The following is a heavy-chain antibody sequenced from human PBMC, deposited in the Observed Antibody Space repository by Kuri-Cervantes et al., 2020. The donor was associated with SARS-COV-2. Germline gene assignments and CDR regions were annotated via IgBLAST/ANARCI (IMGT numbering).Heavy chain of an antibody. V-gene: IGHV3-11*03. CDR2: ISSSSYT. Sequence: GGSLRLSCAASGFTFSDYYMSWIRQAPGKGLEWVSYISSSSYTNYADSVKGRFTISRDNAKNSLYLQMNSLRAEDTAVYYCARTGLPGYYYYYGMDVWGQETTVTVSS. D-gene: IGHD3-10*01. CDR1: GFTFSDYY. CDR3: ARTGLPGYYYYYGMDV. J-gene: IGHJ6*02.